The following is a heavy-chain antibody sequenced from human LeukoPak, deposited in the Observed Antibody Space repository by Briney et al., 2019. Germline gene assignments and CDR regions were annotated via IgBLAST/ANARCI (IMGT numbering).Heavy chain of an antibody. D-gene: IGHD5-24*01. Sequence: PGGSLRLSCAASGFTFSSYEMNWVRQAQGKGLEWVSYISSSGSTIYYADSVKGRFTISRDNAKNSLYLQMNSLRAEDTAVYYCARGPGEMATIYGYWGQGPLVTVSS. V-gene: IGHV3-48*03. J-gene: IGHJ4*02. CDR1: GFTFSSYE. CDR3: ARGPGEMATIYGY. CDR2: ISSSGSTI.